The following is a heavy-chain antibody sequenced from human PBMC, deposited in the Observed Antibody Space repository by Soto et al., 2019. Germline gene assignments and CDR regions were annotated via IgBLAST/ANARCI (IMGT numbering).Heavy chain of an antibody. J-gene: IGHJ4*02. V-gene: IGHV3-23*01. D-gene: IGHD3-10*01. CDR2: ISGSGGST. CDR3: AKGHGWFGAFDY. Sequence: EVPLLESGGGLVQPGGSLRLSCAASGFTFSSYAMSWVRQAPGKGLEWVSAISGSGGSTYYADSVKGRFTISRDNSTGSLYLHMHCLRADDRAVYYCAKGHGWFGAFDYWGQGTLVTVSS. CDR1: GFTFSSYA.